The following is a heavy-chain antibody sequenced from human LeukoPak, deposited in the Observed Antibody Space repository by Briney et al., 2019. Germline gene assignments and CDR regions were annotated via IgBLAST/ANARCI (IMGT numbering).Heavy chain of an antibody. V-gene: IGHV1-2*02. Sequence: ASVKVSCKASGYILTAYYMHWVRQAPGQGLEWVGWINPNSGGTNYAQNFQGRGTLTRDTSISTAYMELSRLRSDDTAVYYCARNGDYGAGYYGMDVWGQGTTVTVSS. J-gene: IGHJ6*02. CDR2: INPNSGGT. CDR3: ARNGDYGAGYYGMDV. D-gene: IGHD4-17*01. CDR1: GYILTAYY.